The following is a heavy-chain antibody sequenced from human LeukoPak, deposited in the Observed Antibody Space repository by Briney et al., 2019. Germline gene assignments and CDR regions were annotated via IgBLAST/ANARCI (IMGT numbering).Heavy chain of an antibody. D-gene: IGHD5-12*01. CDR3: ARGDSGYDYGFDN. CDR1: GGTFSSHA. Sequence: ASVKVSCKASGGTFSSHAISWVRQAPGQGLEWVGGIIPIFGTTNYAQKFQGRVTITTDESTSTGYMELRSLRSDNTAVYYCARGDSGYDYGFDNWGQGTLVTVSS. J-gene: IGHJ4*02. CDR2: IIPIFGTT. V-gene: IGHV1-69*05.